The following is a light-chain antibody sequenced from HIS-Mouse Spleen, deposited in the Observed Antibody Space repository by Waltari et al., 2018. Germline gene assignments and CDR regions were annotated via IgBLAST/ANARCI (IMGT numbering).Light chain of an antibody. V-gene: IGLV3-10*01. J-gene: IGLJ2*01. Sequence: SYELTQPPSVSVSPGQTARIDCPGDALPKQYANWYQQKSGQVPVLVIYEDSKRPSGIPVMLSGFSSGTMATLTIRGAQVEDEADYYCYSTYSSGNHRVFGGGTKLTVL. CDR3: YSTYSSGNHRV. CDR2: EDS. CDR1: ALPKQY.